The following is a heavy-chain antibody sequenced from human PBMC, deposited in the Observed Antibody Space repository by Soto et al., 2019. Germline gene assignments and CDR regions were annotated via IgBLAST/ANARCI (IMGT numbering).Heavy chain of an antibody. Sequence: SGGSLRLSCAASGFTFSSYEMNWVRQAPGKGLEWVSYISSSGSTIYYADSVKGRFTISRDNAKNSLYLQMNSLRAEDTAVYYCARDQGMTRYGMDVWGQGTTVTVSS. V-gene: IGHV3-48*03. CDR1: GFTFSSYE. CDR3: ARDQGMTRYGMDV. J-gene: IGHJ6*02. CDR2: ISSSGSTI. D-gene: IGHD3-10*01.